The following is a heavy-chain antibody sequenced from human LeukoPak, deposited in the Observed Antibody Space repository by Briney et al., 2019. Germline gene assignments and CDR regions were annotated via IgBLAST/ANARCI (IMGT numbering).Heavy chain of an antibody. Sequence: GASVTVSCKASGYTFTSYYMHWVRQAPGQGLEWMGIINPSGGSTSYAQKFQGRVTMTRDMSTSTVYMELSSLRSEDTAVYYCARESHPRWLQLGIDYWGQGTLVTVSS. CDR1: GYTFTSYY. D-gene: IGHD5-24*01. V-gene: IGHV1-46*01. CDR3: ARESHPRWLQLGIDY. CDR2: INPSGGST. J-gene: IGHJ4*02.